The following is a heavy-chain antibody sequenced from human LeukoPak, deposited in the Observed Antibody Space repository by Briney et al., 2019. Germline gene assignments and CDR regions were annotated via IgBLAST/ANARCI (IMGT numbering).Heavy chain of an antibody. CDR2: ISSSSSTI. J-gene: IGHJ4*02. Sequence: GGSLRLSCAASGFTFSSYEMNWVGQAPGKGLEGVSYISSSSSTIYYADSVKGRFTISRDNAKNSLYLQMNSLRAEDTAVYYCARDGWGAAAGTFDYWGQGTLVTVSS. V-gene: IGHV3-48*01. CDR3: ARDGWGAAAGTFDY. CDR1: GFTFSSYE. D-gene: IGHD6-13*01.